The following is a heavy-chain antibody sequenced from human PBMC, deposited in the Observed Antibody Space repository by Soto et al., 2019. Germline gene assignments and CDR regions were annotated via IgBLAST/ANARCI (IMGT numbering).Heavy chain of an antibody. CDR2: ISYDGSNK. D-gene: IGHD1-1*01. V-gene: IGHV3-30*18. Sequence: QVQLVESGGGVVQPGRSLRLSCAASGFTFSSYGMHWVRQAPGKGLEWVAVISYDGSNKYYADSVKGRFTISRDNSKNTLYLQMNSLRAEDTAVYYCAKVRVPRVYYGMDVWGQGTTVTVSS. CDR3: AKVRVPRVYYGMDV. CDR1: GFTFSSYG. J-gene: IGHJ6*02.